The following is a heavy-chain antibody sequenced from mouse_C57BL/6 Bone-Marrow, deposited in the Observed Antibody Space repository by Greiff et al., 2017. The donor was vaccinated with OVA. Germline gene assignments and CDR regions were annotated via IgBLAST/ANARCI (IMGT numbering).Heavy chain of an antibody. V-gene: IGHV1-82*01. CDR1: GYAFSSSW. D-gene: IGHD1-1*01. J-gene: IGHJ4*01. Sequence: QVQLQQSGPELVKPGASVKISCKASGYAFSSSWMNWVKQRPGKGLEWIGRIYPGDGDTNYNGKFKGKATLTADKSSSTAYMQLSSLTSEDSAVYFCASLITTVVATRRGYAMDYWGQGTSVTVSS. CDR2: IYPGDGDT. CDR3: ASLITTVVATRRGYAMDY.